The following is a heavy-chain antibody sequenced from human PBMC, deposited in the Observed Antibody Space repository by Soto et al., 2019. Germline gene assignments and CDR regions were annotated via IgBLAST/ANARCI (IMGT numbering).Heavy chain of an antibody. CDR2: VYYSGSA. D-gene: IGHD1-26*01. J-gene: IGHJ4*02. V-gene: IGHV4-39*01. CDR1: GGSISSNAYY. Sequence: QLQLQESGPGLVKASETLSLTCTVSGGSISSNAYYWGWIRQPPGKGLEWIGSVYYSGSANYNPSLKSRLTMSVDTSKNQFSLKLSSVTAADTAVYYCARRPKRGSYSWCFDYWGQGTLVTVSS. CDR3: ARRPKRGSYSWCFDY.